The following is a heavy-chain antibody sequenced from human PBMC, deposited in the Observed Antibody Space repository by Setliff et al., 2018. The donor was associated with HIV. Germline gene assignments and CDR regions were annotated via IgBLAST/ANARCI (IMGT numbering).Heavy chain of an antibody. CDR2: MYSGGNT. V-gene: IGHV4-39*07. D-gene: IGHD1-20*01. Sequence: SETLSLTCTVSGDSISSVSYSWGWIRQPPGKGLEWIGYMYSGGNTYYKPSLKSRVTMSADTSRNQLSLKLSSVTAADTAVYYCARGIGTRYNYYMDVWGIGTTVTVSS. J-gene: IGHJ6*03. CDR1: GDSISSVSYS. CDR3: ARGIGTRYNYYMDV.